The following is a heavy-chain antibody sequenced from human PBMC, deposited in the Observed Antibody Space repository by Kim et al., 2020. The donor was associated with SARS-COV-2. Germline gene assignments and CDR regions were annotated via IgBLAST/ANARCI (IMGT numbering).Heavy chain of an antibody. D-gene: IGHD3-16*02. V-gene: IGHV3-23*01. Sequence: KGRCTISRDNAKNTLYLQMNSLRAEDTAVYYCAKTANFVWGSYRLNYFDYWGQGTLVTVSS. J-gene: IGHJ4*02. CDR3: AKTANFVWGSYRLNYFDY.